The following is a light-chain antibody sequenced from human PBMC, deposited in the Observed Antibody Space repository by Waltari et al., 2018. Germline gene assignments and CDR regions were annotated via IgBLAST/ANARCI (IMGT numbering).Light chain of an antibody. CDR1: NIGSKS. Sequence: SYVLTQPPSVSVAPGQTASVTCTGSNIGSKSVHWYQQRPGQAPGLVVSDDSDRPPGIHDRFSGSKSGHTATLSISGVEAGDEADFYCQVRGGADDFWVFGGGTRLTVL. J-gene: IGLJ3*02. CDR3: QVRGGADDFWV. CDR2: DDS. V-gene: IGLV3-21*02.